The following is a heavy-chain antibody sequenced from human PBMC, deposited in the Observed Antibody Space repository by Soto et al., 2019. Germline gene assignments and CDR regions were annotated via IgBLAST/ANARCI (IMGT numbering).Heavy chain of an antibody. CDR2: ISSSGSTI. V-gene: IGHV3-48*03. J-gene: IGHJ6*02. Sequence: PGGSLRLSCAASGFTFSSYEMNWVRQAPGKGLEWVSYISSSGSTIYYADSVKGRFTISRDNAKNSLYLQMNSLRAEATAVYYCARVRDYTLDVWGQGTTVTVSS. D-gene: IGHD4-4*01. CDR1: GFTFSSYE. CDR3: ARVRDYTLDV.